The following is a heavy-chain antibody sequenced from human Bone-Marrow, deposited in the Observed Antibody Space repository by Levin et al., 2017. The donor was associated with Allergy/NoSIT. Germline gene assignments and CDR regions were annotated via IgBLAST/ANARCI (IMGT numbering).Heavy chain of an antibody. Sequence: GGSLRLSCVASGFTFSNFWMHWVRQVPGKGLMFVSTIRPDGTGTNYVDSVRGRFTTSRDNSKNTVFLEMNNVRAEDTGLYYCARERDFYGSGTMRYFDSWGQGTLVTVSS. CDR3: ARERDFYGSGTMRYFDS. V-gene: IGHV3-74*01. D-gene: IGHD3-10*01. J-gene: IGHJ4*02. CDR1: GFTFSNFW. CDR2: IRPDGTGT.